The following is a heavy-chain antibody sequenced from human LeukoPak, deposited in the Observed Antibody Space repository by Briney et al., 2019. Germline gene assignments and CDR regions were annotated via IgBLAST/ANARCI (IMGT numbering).Heavy chain of an antibody. CDR1: GYTFTGYY. Sequence: ASVKVSCKASGYTFTGYYMHWVRQAPGQGLEWMGRINPNSGGTNYAQKFQGRVTMTRDTSISTAYIELSRLRSDDTAVYYCARNYCSGGSCYRGVDYWGQGTLVTVSS. J-gene: IGHJ4*02. V-gene: IGHV1-2*06. CDR3: ARNYCSGGSCYRGVDY. D-gene: IGHD2-15*01. CDR2: INPNSGGT.